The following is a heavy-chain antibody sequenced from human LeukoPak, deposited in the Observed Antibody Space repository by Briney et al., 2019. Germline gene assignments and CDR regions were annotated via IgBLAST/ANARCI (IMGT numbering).Heavy chain of an antibody. CDR3: ARVHGGGSNYFDY. D-gene: IGHD2-15*01. CDR1: GGSINNYY. J-gene: IGHJ4*02. CDR2: VYESGST. Sequence: ETLSLTCIVSGGSINNYYWTWIRQPAGKGLEWIGRVYESGSTHYKPSLKSRVTMSVDTSKNQFSLKSSSVTAADTAVYYCARVHGGGSNYFDYWGQGTLVSVSS. V-gene: IGHV4-4*07.